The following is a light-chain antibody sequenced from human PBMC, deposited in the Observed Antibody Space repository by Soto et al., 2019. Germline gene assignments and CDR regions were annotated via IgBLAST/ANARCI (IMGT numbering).Light chain of an antibody. CDR3: IAWDDSLNGHVV. V-gene: IGLV1-44*01. J-gene: IGLJ2*01. CDR2: SNN. Sequence: QSALTQPPSASGTPGQRVTISCSGSSSNIGRNAVNWYQQLPGTAPKLLIYSNNQRPSGVPDRFSGSKSGTSASLAISGLQSEDEADYYCIAWDDSLNGHVVFGGGTKVTVL. CDR1: SSNIGRNA.